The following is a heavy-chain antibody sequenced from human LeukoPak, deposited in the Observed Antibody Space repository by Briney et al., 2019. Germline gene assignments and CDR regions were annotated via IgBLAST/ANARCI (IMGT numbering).Heavy chain of an antibody. V-gene: IGHV3-23*01. CDR3: ANTGYYYDSSGAVGPYDY. J-gene: IGHJ4*02. CDR2: ISGSGGST. CDR1: GFTFSSYG. D-gene: IGHD3-22*01. Sequence: GGTLRLSCAASGFTFSSYGMSWVRQAPGKGLEWVSAISGSGGSTYYADSVKGRFTISRDNSKNTLYLQMNSLRAEDTAVYYCANTGYYYDSSGAVGPYDYWGQGTLVTVSS.